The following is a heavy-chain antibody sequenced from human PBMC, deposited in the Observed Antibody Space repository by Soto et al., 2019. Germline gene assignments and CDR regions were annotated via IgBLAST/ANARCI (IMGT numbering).Heavy chain of an antibody. V-gene: IGHV3-23*01. Sequence: GGSLRLSCAASGFTFSSYAISWIRLSPGKGLEWVSVISGGGHNTYYTPSVKGRFTISRDDFKNTLYLQMNSLRAEDTAVYYCAKTGYGANKYFDYWGQGTLVTVSS. J-gene: IGHJ4*02. D-gene: IGHD4-17*01. CDR2: ISGGGHNT. CDR1: GFTFSSYA. CDR3: AKTGYGANKYFDY.